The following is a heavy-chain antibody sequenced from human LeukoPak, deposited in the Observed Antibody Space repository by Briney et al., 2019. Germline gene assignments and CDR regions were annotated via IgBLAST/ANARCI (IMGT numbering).Heavy chain of an antibody. D-gene: IGHD3-16*02. CDR2: ISGSGGST. V-gene: IGHV3-23*01. Sequence: PSETLSLTCAVYGGSFSGYYWSWIRQPPGKGLEWVSAISGSGGSTYCADSVKGRFTISRDNSKNTLYLQMNSLRAEDTAVYYCAKARAGPIMITFGGVIVRWGQGTLVTVSS. CDR3: AKARAGPIMITFGGVIVR. J-gene: IGHJ4*02. CDR1: GGSFSGYY.